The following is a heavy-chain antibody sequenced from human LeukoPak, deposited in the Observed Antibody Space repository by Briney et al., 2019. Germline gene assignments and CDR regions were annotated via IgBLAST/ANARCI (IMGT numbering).Heavy chain of an antibody. J-gene: IGHJ2*01. Sequence: SETLSLTCTVSGGSISSYYWSWIRQPPGKGLEWIGYICYSGSTNYNPSLKSRVTISVDTSKNQFSLKLSSVTAADTAVYYCARSGYSYGYVTWYFDLWGRGTLVTVSS. CDR2: ICYSGST. D-gene: IGHD5-18*01. CDR3: ARSGYSYGYVTWYFDL. V-gene: IGHV4-59*01. CDR1: GGSISSYY.